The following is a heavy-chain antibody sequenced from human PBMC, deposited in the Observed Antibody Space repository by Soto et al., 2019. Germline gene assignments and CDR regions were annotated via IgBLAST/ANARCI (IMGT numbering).Heavy chain of an antibody. J-gene: IGHJ4*02. CDR1: GFSFSSYS. D-gene: IGHD4-17*01. CDR3: ARNGNTDKEDDY. CDR2: ISSGSSTI. V-gene: IGHV3-48*01. Sequence: GGSLRLSCAASGFSFSSYSMNWVRQAPGKGLEWLSYISSGSSTIYYADSVKGRFTISRDNAMNSLYLQMNSLRAEDTAVYYCARNGNTDKEDDYWGQGTLVTVSS.